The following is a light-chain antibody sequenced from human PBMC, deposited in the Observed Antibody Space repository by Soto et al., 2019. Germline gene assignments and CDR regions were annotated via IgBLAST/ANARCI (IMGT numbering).Light chain of an antibody. CDR1: SNDVGGYNY. CDR3: SSYAGSNNLL. CDR2: DVT. V-gene: IGLV2-8*01. J-gene: IGLJ3*02. Sequence: QSVLTQPPSASGSPGQSVTISCTGTSNDVGGYNYVSWYQQHPGKAPKLIIYDVTKRPSGVPDRFSGSKSGNTASLTVSGLQAKDEADYYCSSYAGSNNLLFGGGTKLTVL.